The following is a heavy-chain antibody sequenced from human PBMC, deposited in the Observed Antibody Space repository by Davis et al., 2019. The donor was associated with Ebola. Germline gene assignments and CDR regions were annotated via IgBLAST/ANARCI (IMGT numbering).Heavy chain of an antibody. D-gene: IGHD3-3*02. CDR3: ARDLSPKGFDY. CDR2: INPYSGST. J-gene: IGHJ4*02. Sequence: ASVKVSCKASGYTFSGNYIQWVRQAPGQGLEWMGWINPYSGSTNYAQKLQGRVTMTTDKSTSTAYMELKRLRYDDTAVYYCARDLSPKGFDYWGQGTLVTVSS. CDR1: GYTFSGNY. V-gene: IGHV1-2*02.